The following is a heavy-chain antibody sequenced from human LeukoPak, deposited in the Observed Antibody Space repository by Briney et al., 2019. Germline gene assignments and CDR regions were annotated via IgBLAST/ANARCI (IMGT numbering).Heavy chain of an antibody. CDR3: AKGPATVYSSGFDY. D-gene: IGHD6-19*01. CDR2: IRYDGSNK. CDR1: GFTFSSYW. V-gene: IGHV3-30*02. J-gene: IGHJ4*02. Sequence: GGSLRLSCAASGFTFSSYWVHWVRQAPGKGLEWVAFIRYDGSNKYYADSVKGRFTISRDNSKNTLYLQMNSLRAEDTAVYYCAKGPATVYSSGFDYWGQGTLVTVSS.